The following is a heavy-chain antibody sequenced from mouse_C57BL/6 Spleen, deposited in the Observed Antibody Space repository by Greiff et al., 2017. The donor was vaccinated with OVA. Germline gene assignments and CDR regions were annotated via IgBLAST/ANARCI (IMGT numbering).Heavy chain of an antibody. Sequence: VQLQQSGPELVKPGASVKMSCKASGYTFTDYNMHWVKQSHGKSLEWIGYINPNNGGTSYNQKFKGKATLTVNKSSSTAYMELRSLTSEDSAVYYCARQGYGSSYRYFDVWGTGTTVTVSS. CDR3: ARQGYGSSYRYFDV. V-gene: IGHV1-22*01. CDR1: GYTFTDYN. D-gene: IGHD1-1*01. CDR2: INPNNGGT. J-gene: IGHJ1*03.